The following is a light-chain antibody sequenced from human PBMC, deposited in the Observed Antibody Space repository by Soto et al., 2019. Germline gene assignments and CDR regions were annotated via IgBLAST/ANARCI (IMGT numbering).Light chain of an antibody. J-gene: IGKJ1*01. CDR1: QNINTY. CDR2: IAT. V-gene: IGKV1-39*01. CDR3: QQSYSSPPT. Sequence: DLQMTQSPSSLSASVGDRVTITCRASQNINTYLNWYQQKPGKAPKLLMYIATTLQSGVPSRFSGSRSGTDFTLTISSLQPEDFATYYCQQSYSSPPTFGQGTKVEVK.